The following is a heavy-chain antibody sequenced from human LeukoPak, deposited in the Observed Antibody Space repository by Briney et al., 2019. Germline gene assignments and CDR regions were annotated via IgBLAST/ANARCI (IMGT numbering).Heavy chain of an antibody. CDR2: ISGSGGST. V-gene: IGHV3-23*01. D-gene: IGHD3-22*01. CDR1: GFTFSSYA. Sequence: GGSLRLSCAASGFTFSSYAMSWVRQAPGKGLEWVSAISGSGGSTYYADSVKGRFTISRDNSKNTLYLQMNSLRAEDTAVYYCARRKRYYCDSSGYYYGDHFDYWGQGTLVTVSS. J-gene: IGHJ4*02. CDR3: ARRKRYYCDSSGYYYGDHFDY.